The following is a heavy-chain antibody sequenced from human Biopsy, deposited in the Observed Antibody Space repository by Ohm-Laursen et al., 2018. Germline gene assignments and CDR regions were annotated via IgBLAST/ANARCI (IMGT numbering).Heavy chain of an antibody. CDR3: ARERPPTTVTYISYYYYGMDV. J-gene: IGHJ6*02. CDR1: GFTFNNYG. Sequence: SLRLSCSAASGFTFNNYGMHWVRQTPGKGLEWVAVTWYDGNNKYYADSVKGRFTISRDNSKNTLYLQMNSLRVEDTAVYYCARERPPTTVTYISYYYYGMDVWGLGTAVTVSS. D-gene: IGHD4-17*01. V-gene: IGHV3-33*01. CDR2: TWYDGNNK.